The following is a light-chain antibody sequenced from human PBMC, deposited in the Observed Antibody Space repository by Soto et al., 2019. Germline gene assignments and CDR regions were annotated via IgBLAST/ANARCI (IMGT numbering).Light chain of an antibody. CDR3: QQRSNWRVT. V-gene: IGKV3D-20*02. CDR2: GAS. CDR1: QSITNNY. J-gene: IGKJ4*01. Sequence: EILFTQSPFTLSLSPGERATLSCRASQSITNNYLAWYQQKPGRAHRLLIYGASSRATGIPDRFSGSGSGTDFTLTISSLEPEDIAVYYCQQRSNWRVTFGGGTKVDI.